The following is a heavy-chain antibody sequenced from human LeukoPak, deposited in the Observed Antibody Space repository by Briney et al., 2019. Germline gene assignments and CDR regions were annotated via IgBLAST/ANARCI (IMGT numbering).Heavy chain of an antibody. CDR2: IYTSGSILSVST. D-gene: IGHD5-18*01. Sequence: SETLSLTCTVSGASISSGSFHWRSIRQPAGKGLEWIARIYTSGSILSVSTNYNPSLKSRVTISVDTSKNQFSLRLSCVTAADTAVYYCARGSRYINGYPYFDYWGRGTLVTVSS. CDR3: ARGSRYINGYPYFDY. V-gene: IGHV4-61*02. CDR1: GASISSGSFH. J-gene: IGHJ4*02.